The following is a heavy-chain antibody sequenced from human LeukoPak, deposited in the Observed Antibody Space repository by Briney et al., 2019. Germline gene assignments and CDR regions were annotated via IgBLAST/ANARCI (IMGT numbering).Heavy chain of an antibody. D-gene: IGHD6-13*01. CDR3: RAAADLNDY. CDR2: IRSKADSYTT. J-gene: IGHJ4*02. CDR1: GFTFSGSA. Sequence: GGSLRLSCAASGFTFSGSAMHWVRQASGKGLEWLGRIRSKADSYTTAYAASVKGRFIVSRDDSTNTAYLQMNSLKPEDTAVYYCRAAADLNDYWGQGTLVTVSS. V-gene: IGHV3-73*01.